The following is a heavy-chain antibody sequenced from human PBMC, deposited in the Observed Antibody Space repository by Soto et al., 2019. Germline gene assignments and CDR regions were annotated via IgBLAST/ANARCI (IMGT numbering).Heavy chain of an antibody. J-gene: IGHJ1*01. CDR2: ISYSGST. D-gene: IGHD3-22*01. V-gene: IGHV4-31*03. CDR3: ARDNYYTGSCYYPSSAEYFQH. Sequence: PSETLSLTCTVSGGSISSGGYYWSWIRQYPGKGLEWIGYISYSGSTYYNPSLKSRITISVDTSKNQFFLKLRSVTAADTAVYYCARDNYYTGSCYYPSSAEYFQHWGQGTLVTVSS. CDR1: GGSISSGGYY.